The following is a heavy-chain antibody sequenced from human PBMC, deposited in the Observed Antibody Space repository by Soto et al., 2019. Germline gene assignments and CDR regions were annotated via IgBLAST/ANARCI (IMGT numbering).Heavy chain of an antibody. CDR2: ISSSTSTI. CDR3: ARDRYGDYLIDI. D-gene: IGHD4-17*01. V-gene: IGHV3-48*01. Sequence: EVQLVESGGVLVQPGESLRLSCEASAFTFSTFSMNWVRQSPGKGLEWVSYISSSTSTIYYADSVKGRFTISRDNAKNSLYLQMNSLRAEDTAVYYCARDRYGDYLIDIWGQGTMVTVFS. J-gene: IGHJ3*02. CDR1: AFTFSTFS.